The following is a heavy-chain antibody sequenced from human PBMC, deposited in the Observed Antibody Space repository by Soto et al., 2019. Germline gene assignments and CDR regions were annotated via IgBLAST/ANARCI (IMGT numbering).Heavy chain of an antibody. D-gene: IGHD3-9*01. CDR2: INPNSGGT. CDR1: GYTFTSYY. Sequence: ASVKVSCKASGYTFTSYYMHWVRQAPGQGLEWMGWINPNSGGTNYAQKFQGRVTMTRDTSISTAYMELSRLRSDDTAVYYCAREFREGFDWFHTYYHYGMDVWGQGTTVTVSS. CDR3: AREFREGFDWFHTYYHYGMDV. V-gene: IGHV1-2*02. J-gene: IGHJ6*02.